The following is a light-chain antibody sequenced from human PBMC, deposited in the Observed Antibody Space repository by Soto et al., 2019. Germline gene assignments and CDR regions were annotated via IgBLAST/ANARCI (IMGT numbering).Light chain of an antibody. J-gene: IGLJ1*01. CDR1: SSNIGSNT. Sequence: QSALTQPPSASGTPGQRVTISCSGSSSNIGSNTVNWYQQLPGTAPKLLIYSNNQRPPGVPDRFSGSKSGTSASLAISGLQSEGEADYYCAAWDDSLNGYVFGTGTKVTVL. CDR2: SNN. CDR3: AAWDDSLNGYV. V-gene: IGLV1-44*01.